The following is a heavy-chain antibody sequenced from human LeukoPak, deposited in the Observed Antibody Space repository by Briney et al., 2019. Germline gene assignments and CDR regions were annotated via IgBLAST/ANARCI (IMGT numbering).Heavy chain of an antibody. V-gene: IGHV3-23*01. CDR2: ISGSGGST. Sequence: GGSLRLSCAASGFTFNNYGMTWVRQAPGKGQEWVSAISGSGGSTYYADSVKGRFTISRDNSKNTLYLQMNSLRAEDTAVYYCAELGITMIGGVWGKGTTVTISS. J-gene: IGHJ6*04. CDR3: AELGITMIGGV. CDR1: GFTFNNYG. D-gene: IGHD3-10*02.